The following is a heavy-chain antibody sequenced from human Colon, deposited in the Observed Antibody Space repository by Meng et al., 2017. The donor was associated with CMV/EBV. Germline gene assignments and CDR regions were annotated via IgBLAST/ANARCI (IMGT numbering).Heavy chain of an antibody. V-gene: IGHV4-30-4*01. CDR3: ATGPDSRKVGY. CDR1: GALINNNKHY. CDR2: IFYNRDT. Sequence: CNVSGALINNNKHYWNCVRQPPKKGLDCIRYIFYNRDTYYSPSLRSRVSISLDTSRNQFSLNVHSVTAADTAVYYCATGPDSRKVGYWGQGILVTVSS. D-gene: IGHD3-22*01. J-gene: IGHJ4*02.